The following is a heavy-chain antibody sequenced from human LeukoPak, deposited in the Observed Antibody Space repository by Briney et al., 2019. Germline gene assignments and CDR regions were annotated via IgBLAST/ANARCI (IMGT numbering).Heavy chain of an antibody. V-gene: IGHV4-34*01. J-gene: IGHJ4*02. Sequence: SETLSLTCAGYGGSFSGYYWSWIRQPAGKGLEWIGEINHSGSTNYNPSLKSRVTISVDTSKNQFSLKLSSVTAADTAVYYCARSSTSDDYYFDYWGQGTLVTVSS. CDR2: INHSGST. CDR3: ARSSTSDDYYFDY. D-gene: IGHD2-2*01. CDR1: GGSFSGYY.